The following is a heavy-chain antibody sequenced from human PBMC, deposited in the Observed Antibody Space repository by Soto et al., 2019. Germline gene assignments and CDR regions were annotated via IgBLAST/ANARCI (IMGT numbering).Heavy chain of an antibody. CDR1: GFTFSSYW. CDR3: ARDPGEQQLHLFDY. J-gene: IGHJ4*02. Sequence: GGSLRLSCAASGFTFSSYWMSWVRQAPGKGLEWVANIKQDGSEKYYVDSVKGRFTISRDNAKNSLYLQMNSLRAEDTAVYYCARDPGEQQLHLFDYWGQGTLVTVSS. V-gene: IGHV3-7*05. CDR2: IKQDGSEK. D-gene: IGHD6-13*01.